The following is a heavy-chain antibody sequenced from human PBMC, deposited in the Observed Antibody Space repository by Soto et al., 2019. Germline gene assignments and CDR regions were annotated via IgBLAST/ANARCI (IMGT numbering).Heavy chain of an antibody. CDR2: ISYDGSNK. CDR3: AKGPEGY. Sequence: VGSLRLSCAASGFTFSSYGMHWVRQAPGKGLEWVAVISYDGSNKYYADSVKGRFTISRDNSKNTLYLQMNSLRAEDTAVYYCAKGPEGYWGQGTLVTVSS. J-gene: IGHJ4*02. V-gene: IGHV3-30*18. CDR1: GFTFSSYG.